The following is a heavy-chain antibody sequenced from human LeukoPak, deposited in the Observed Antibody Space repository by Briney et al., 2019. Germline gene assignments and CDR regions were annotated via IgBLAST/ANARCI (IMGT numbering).Heavy chain of an antibody. V-gene: IGHV4-59*11. CDR2: IYYSGST. D-gene: IGHD2-2*01. CDR1: GGSISSHY. Sequence: SETLSLTCTVSGGSISSHYWSWIWQPPGKGLEWIGYIYYSGSTNYNPFLKSRVTISVDTSKNQFSLKLSSVTAADTAVYYCAREYCSSTSCYFRWFDPWGQGTLVTVSS. J-gene: IGHJ5*02. CDR3: AREYCSSTSCYFRWFDP.